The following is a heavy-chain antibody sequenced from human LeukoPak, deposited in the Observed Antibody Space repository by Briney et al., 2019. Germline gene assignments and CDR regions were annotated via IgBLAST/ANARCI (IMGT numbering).Heavy chain of an antibody. CDR3: AKLGYCSGGSCHRVDDY. V-gene: IGHV3-23*01. J-gene: IGHJ4*02. CDR1: GFTFSSYA. Sequence: GGSLRLSCAASGFTFSSYAMSWVRQAPGKGLEWVSAISGSGGSTYYADSVKGRFTISRDNSKNTLYLQVNSLRAEDTAVYYCAKLGYCSGGSCHRVDDYWGQGTLVTVSS. CDR2: ISGSGGST. D-gene: IGHD2-15*01.